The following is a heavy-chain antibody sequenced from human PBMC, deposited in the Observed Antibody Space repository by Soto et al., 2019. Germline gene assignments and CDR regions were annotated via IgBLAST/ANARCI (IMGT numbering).Heavy chain of an antibody. D-gene: IGHD3-22*01. CDR2: INPNSVGT. Sequence: QVQLLQTEAEVKKPGASVKVSCKASGYTFTGYYMHWFRQAPGHGREWRGWINPNSVGTNYAQKFQGRVTMTRETSISTAYMELSRLRSGDTAVYYCARVVNYYDIRGYPFDYWGQGTLVTVSS. V-gene: IGHV1-2*02. J-gene: IGHJ4*02. CDR3: ARVVNYYDIRGYPFDY. CDR1: GYTFTGYY.